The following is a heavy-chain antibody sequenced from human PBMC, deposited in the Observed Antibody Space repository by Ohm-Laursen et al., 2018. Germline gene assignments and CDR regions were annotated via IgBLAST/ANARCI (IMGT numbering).Heavy chain of an antibody. J-gene: IGHJ3*02. CDR3: ARSPFTNDAFDI. D-gene: IGHD2-2*01. CDR2: ISAYNGNT. CDR1: GYTFTSYG. Sequence: ASVKVSCNASGYTFTSYGISWVRQAPGQGLEWMGWISAYNGNTNYAQKLQGKVTMTTDTSTSTAYMELRSLRSDDTAVYYCARSPFTNDAFDIWGQGTMVTVSS. V-gene: IGHV1-18*01.